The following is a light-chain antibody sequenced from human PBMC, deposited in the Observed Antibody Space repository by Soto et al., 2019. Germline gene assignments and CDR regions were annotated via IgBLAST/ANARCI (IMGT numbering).Light chain of an antibody. CDR3: QQRYNWPPCT. CDR1: QSISNS. J-gene: IGKJ2*02. Sequence: EVVLTQSPATLSLSPGERATLSCRASQSISNSLAWYQQKPGQAPRLLIYEASNRATGIPARFSGTGSGTDFTLTISSLEPEDFAFYYCQQRYNWPPCTFGQGTKLEIK. CDR2: EAS. V-gene: IGKV3-11*01.